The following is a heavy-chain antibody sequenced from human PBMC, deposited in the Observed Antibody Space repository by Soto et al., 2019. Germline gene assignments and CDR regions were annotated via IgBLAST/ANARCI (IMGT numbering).Heavy chain of an antibody. Sequence: QVQLQESGPGLVKPSQTLSLTCTVSGGSISSGGYYWSWIRQHPGKGLEWIGYIYYSGSTYYNPSLKSRVTISVDTSKNQFSLKLSSVTAADTAVYYCARAHYDILTGYYFPPYYFDYWGQGTLVTVSS. D-gene: IGHD3-9*01. CDR3: ARAHYDILTGYYFPPYYFDY. J-gene: IGHJ4*02. CDR1: GGSISSGGYY. CDR2: IYYSGST. V-gene: IGHV4-31*03.